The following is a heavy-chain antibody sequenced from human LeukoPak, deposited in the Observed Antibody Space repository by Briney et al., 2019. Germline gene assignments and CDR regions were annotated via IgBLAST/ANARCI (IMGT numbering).Heavy chain of an antibody. CDR2: ICYSGST. CDR1: GGSIHSYY. D-gene: IGHD4-11*01. J-gene: IGHJ4*02. CDR3: ARGSNDFDY. V-gene: IGHV4-59*13. Sequence: PSETLSLTCTVSGGSIHSYYWSWLRQPPGKGLEWIGYICYSGSTHYNPSLKSRVTISLGTSKNQFSLRLTSVTVADTAMYYCARGSNDFDYWGQGTLVTVSS.